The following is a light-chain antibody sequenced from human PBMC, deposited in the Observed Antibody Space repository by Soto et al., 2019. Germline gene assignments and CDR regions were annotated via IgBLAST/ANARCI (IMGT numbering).Light chain of an antibody. Sequence: EIVLTQSPGTLSLSPGERATLSCRASASLSTNSLAWYQQKPGQPPRLLIYAASTRHTDIPDRFTGSGSGTDFALTISRLEPEDFAVYYCQQYGSSTRTFGQGTKVDIK. J-gene: IGKJ1*01. CDR3: QQYGSSTRT. V-gene: IGKV3-20*01. CDR2: AAS. CDR1: ASLSTNS.